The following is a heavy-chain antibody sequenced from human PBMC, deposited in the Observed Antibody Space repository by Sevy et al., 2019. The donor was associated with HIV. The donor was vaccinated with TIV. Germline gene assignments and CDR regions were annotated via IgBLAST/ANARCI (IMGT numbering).Heavy chain of an antibody. V-gene: IGHV3-9*03. J-gene: IGHJ4*02. D-gene: IGHD1-26*01. CDR1: GFTFDDYA. CDR3: AKGASGSYNYYFDY. Sequence: GGSLRLSCAASGFTFDDYAMHWVRQAPGKGLKWVSGISWNSGSIGYADSVKGRFTISRDNAKNSLYLQMNSLRAEDMALYYCAKGASGSYNYYFDYWGQRTLVTVSS. CDR2: ISWNSGSI.